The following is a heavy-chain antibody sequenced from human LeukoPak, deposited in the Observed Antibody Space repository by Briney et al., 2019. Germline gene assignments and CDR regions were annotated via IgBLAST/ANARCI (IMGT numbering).Heavy chain of an antibody. CDR3: ARGGRVGDLVSEYCFDF. CDR1: AFTFDNYG. V-gene: IGHV3-20*04. D-gene: IGHD1-26*01. J-gene: IGHJ4*02. Sequence: GGSLRLSCAASAFTFDNYGMSWVRQAPGKGLEWVSGINWNGGSTFYADSVKGRFTISRDNAKNSLYLQMNRLRAEDTALYYCARGGRVGDLVSEYCFDFWGQGTLVTVSS. CDR2: INWNGGST.